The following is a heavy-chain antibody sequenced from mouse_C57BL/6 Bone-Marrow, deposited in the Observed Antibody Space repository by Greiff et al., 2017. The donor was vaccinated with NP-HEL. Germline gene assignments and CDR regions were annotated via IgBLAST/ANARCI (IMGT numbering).Heavy chain of an antibody. Sequence: QVQLKESGAELARPGASVKLSCKASGYTFTSYGISWVKQRTGQGLEWIGEIYPRSGNTYYTEKFKGKATLTADKSSSTAYMELRSLTSEDSAVYFCARLHYYGSSYYAMDYWGQGTSVTVSS. CDR3: ARLHYYGSSYYAMDY. V-gene: IGHV1-81*01. J-gene: IGHJ4*01. CDR2: IYPRSGNT. D-gene: IGHD1-1*01. CDR1: GYTFTSYG.